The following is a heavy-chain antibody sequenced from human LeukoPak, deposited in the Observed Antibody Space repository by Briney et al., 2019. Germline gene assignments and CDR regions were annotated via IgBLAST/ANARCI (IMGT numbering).Heavy chain of an antibody. CDR2: ISGSAGST. J-gene: IGHJ3*02. Sequence: GGSLRLSCAASGFTFSSYVMSWGRQAPGKGLEWVSAISGSAGSTYYADSVKGRLTTSRDNAHNSLYLQMNSLRAEDTAVYYCAREVDSGWRGNDAFDIWGQGTMVTVSS. CDR1: GFTFSSYV. CDR3: AREVDSGWRGNDAFDI. V-gene: IGHV3-23*01. D-gene: IGHD6-19*01.